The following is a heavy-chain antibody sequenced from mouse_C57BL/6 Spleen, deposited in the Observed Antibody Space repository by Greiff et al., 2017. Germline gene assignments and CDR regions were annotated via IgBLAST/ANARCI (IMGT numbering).Heavy chain of an antibody. J-gene: IGHJ2*01. V-gene: IGHV1-26*01. D-gene: IGHD2-4*01. CDR2: INPNNGGT. CDR3: ASDYDEGY. CDR1: GYTFIDYY. Sequence: EVQLQQSGPELVKPGASVKISCKASGYTFIDYYMNWVKQSHGKSLEWIGDINPNNGGTSYNQKFKGKATLTVDKSSSTAYMELRSLTSEASAVYYCASDYDEGYWGQGTTLTVSS.